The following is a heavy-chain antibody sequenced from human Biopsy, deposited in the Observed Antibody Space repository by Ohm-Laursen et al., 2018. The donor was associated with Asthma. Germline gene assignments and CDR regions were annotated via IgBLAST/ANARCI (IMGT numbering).Heavy chain of an antibody. D-gene: IGHD4-17*01. J-gene: IGHJ6*01. V-gene: IGHV4-30-4*08. CDR2: AHFSGST. CDR3: ARVLRYGDIFFGMDV. Sequence: TLSLTCTVSGGYIDSHDWSWCWIRQSPGEGLQWLGYAHFSGSTHYNPSLERRVRMSVDASKSQVSLSLRSVSAADTAVYFCARVLRYGDIFFGMDVWDQGTTVTVSS. CDR1: GGYIDSHDWS.